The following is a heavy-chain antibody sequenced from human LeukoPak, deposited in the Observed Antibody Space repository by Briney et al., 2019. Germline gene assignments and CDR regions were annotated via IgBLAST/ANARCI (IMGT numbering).Heavy chain of an antibody. J-gene: IGHJ6*02. CDR2: IISSGSPI. Sequence: GRCLRLSCAASGFTFSSYEMNWVSQAPGKGLEWVSYIISSGSPIYYADSVKGRFTISRDNANNSLFLQMNSLRAEDSDVYYCARENLNGLDVWGQGTTVTVSS. CDR3: ARENLNGLDV. CDR1: GFTFSSYE. V-gene: IGHV3-48*03.